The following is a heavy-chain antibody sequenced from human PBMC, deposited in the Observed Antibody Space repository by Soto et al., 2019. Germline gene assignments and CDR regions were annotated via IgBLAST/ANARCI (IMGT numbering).Heavy chain of an antibody. J-gene: IGHJ4*02. Sequence: ASVKVSCKASGYTFTSYGISWVRQAPGQGLEWMGWISAYNGNTNYAQKLQGRVTMTTDTSTSTAYMELRSLRSDDTAVYYCARDLGSYDSSGYYYFWGQGTLVTVSS. V-gene: IGHV1-18*01. CDR3: ARDLGSYDSSGYYYF. CDR1: GYTFTSYG. D-gene: IGHD3-22*01. CDR2: ISAYNGNT.